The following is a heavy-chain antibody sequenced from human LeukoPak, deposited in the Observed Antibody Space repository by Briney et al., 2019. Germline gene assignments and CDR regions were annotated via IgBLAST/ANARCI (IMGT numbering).Heavy chain of an antibody. CDR1: GFTYSNYA. CDR2: VNRDGSET. J-gene: IGHJ6*02. V-gene: IGHV3-7*03. CDR3: ARNNGMDV. Sequence: PGGSLRLSCAASGFTYSNYAMSWVRQVPGRGPGWVANVNRDGSETYYLDSVKGRFTISKDNAKNSLYLQMNSLRAEDTALYHCARNNGMDVWGQGTTVIVSS.